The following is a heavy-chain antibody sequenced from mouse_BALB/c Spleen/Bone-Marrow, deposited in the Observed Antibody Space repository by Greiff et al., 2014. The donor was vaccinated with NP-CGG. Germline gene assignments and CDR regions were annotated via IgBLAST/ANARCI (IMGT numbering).Heavy chain of an antibody. D-gene: IGHD2-1*01. Sequence: EVQRVESGPELVKPGASVKISCKTSGYTFTEYTMHWVKQSHGKSLEWIGGINPNNGGTVYNQKFEDKATLTVDKSSSTAYMEFRSLTSEDSAIYYCARSMGNYWYFDVWGAGTTVTVSS. J-gene: IGHJ1*01. CDR2: INPNNGGT. CDR3: ARSMGNYWYFDV. CDR1: GYTFTEYT. V-gene: IGHV1-18*01.